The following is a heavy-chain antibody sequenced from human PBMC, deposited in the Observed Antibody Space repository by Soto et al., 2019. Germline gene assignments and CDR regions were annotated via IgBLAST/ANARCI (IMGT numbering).Heavy chain of an antibody. CDR3: ARDRGVAPPVAGNTHYYYYMDV. Sequence: QDQLVQSGVEVKKPGASVKVSCKASGYSFTNYGITWVRQAPGPGFEWMGWISAYNGNTNYAQKFQGRVTMTTDASTSTAYLELRGLSSDDTAVYYCARDRGVAPPVAGNTHYYYYMDVWGKGTTVTVSS. CDR2: ISAYNGNT. D-gene: IGHD6-19*01. CDR1: GYSFTNYG. J-gene: IGHJ6*03. V-gene: IGHV1-18*01.